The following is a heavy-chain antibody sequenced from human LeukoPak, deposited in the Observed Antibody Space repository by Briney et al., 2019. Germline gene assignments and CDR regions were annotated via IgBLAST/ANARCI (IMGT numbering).Heavy chain of an antibody. Sequence: PGGSLRLSCAASGFTFSSYAMNWVRQAPGKGLEWVSYISSSSTIYYADSVKGRFTISRDNSKNTLYLQMNSLRAEDTAVYYCARDPGGDTAMGWGQGTLVTVSS. CDR1: GFTFSSYA. J-gene: IGHJ4*02. V-gene: IGHV3-48*01. CDR3: ARDPGGDTAMG. D-gene: IGHD5-18*01. CDR2: ISSSSTI.